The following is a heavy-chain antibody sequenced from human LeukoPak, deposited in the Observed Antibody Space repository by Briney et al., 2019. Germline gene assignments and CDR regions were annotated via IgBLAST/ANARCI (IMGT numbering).Heavy chain of an antibody. D-gene: IGHD3-10*01. Sequence: SQTLSLTCTVSGGSISSGSYYWSWIRQPAGKGLEWIGRIYTSGSTNYNPSLKSRVTISVDTSKNQFSLKLSSVTAADTAVYYCARDYYYGSGTFHPWGQGTLVTVSS. CDR3: ARDYYYGSGTFHP. V-gene: IGHV4-61*02. J-gene: IGHJ5*02. CDR2: IYTSGST. CDR1: GGSISSGSYY.